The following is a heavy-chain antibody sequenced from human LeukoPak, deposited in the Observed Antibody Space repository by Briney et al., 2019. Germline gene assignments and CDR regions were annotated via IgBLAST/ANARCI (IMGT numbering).Heavy chain of an antibody. CDR2: IYYSGST. CDR3: ARIYDSCGYYEDY. Sequence: SETLSLTCTVSGGPISSYYWSWIRQPPGKGLEWIGYIYYSGSTNYNPSLKSRVTISVDTSKNQFSLKLSSVTAADTAVYYCARIYDSCGYYEDYWGQGTLVTVSS. CDR1: GGPISSYY. D-gene: IGHD3-22*01. J-gene: IGHJ4*02. V-gene: IGHV4-59*01.